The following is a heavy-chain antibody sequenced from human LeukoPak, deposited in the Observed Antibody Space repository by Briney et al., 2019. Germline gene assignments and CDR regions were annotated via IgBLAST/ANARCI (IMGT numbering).Heavy chain of an antibody. Sequence: GASVKVSCKASGYTFTSYAMNWVRQAPGQGLEWMGWINTNTGNPTYAQGFTGRFVFSLDTSVSTAYLQISSLKAEDTAVYYCAKAYVDTAMVIVFGAFDIWGQGTMVTVSS. D-gene: IGHD5-18*01. J-gene: IGHJ3*02. CDR3: AKAYVDTAMVIVFGAFDI. CDR1: GYTFTSYA. CDR2: INTNTGNP. V-gene: IGHV7-4-1*02.